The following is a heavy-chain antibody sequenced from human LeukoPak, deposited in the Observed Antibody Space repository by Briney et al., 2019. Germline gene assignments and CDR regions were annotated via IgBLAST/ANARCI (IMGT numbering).Heavy chain of an antibody. Sequence: GASVKVSCKASGYTFTGYYMHWVRQAPGQGLEWMGWINPNSGGTNYAQKFQGRVTMTRDTSISTAYMELSRLRSDDTAVYYCARQAYLRYFDWLLPNWFDPWGQGTLVTVSS. J-gene: IGHJ5*02. V-gene: IGHV1-2*02. CDR2: INPNSGGT. CDR1: GYTFTGYY. D-gene: IGHD3-9*01. CDR3: ARQAYLRYFDWLLPNWFDP.